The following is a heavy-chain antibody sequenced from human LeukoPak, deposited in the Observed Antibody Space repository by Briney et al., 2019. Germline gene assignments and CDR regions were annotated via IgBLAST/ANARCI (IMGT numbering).Heavy chain of an antibody. D-gene: IGHD3-10*01. V-gene: IGHV4-34*01. CDR2: INHSGST. CDR3: ARGRGAGSGSYFGYYYYGMDV. J-gene: IGHJ6*02. Sequence: TPSETLSLTCAVYGGSFSGYYWSWIRQPPGKGLEWIGEINHSGSTNYNPSLKSRVTISVDTSKNQFSLKLSSVTAADTAVYYCARGRGAGSGSYFGYYYYGMDVWGQGTTVTVSS. CDR1: GGSFSGYY.